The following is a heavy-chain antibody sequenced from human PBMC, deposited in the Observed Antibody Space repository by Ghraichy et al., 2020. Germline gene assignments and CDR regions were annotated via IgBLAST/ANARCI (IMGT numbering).Heavy chain of an antibody. CDR2: IYYSGST. D-gene: IGHD3-3*01. CDR1: GGYISSYY. V-gene: IGHV4-59*01. J-gene: IGHJ6*02. Sequence: SETLSLTCTVSGGYISSYYWSWIRQPPGKGLEWIGYIYYSGSTNYNPSLKSRVTISVDTYKNQFSLKLSSVTAADTAVYYCARGGTGWDFWSGYYEYYYGMDVWGQGTTVTVSS. CDR3: ARGGTGWDFWSGYYEYYYGMDV.